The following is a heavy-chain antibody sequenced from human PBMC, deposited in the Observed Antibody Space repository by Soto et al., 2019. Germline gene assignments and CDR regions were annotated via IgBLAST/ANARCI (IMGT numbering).Heavy chain of an antibody. Sequence: PSETLSLTCTVAGGSMTRSGYYWGWIRQPPGNELQYIGSVYNNGQTYYNPSLTSPVTISIDTSKNQFSLSLRSVTAADTAVYYCARVPDYWGQGTLVTVSS. V-gene: IGHV4-39*07. CDR2: VYNNGQT. J-gene: IGHJ4*02. CDR3: ARVPDY. CDR1: GGSMTRSGYY.